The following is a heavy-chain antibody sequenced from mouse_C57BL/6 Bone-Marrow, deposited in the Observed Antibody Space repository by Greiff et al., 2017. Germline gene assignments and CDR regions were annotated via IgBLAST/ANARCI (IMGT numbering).Heavy chain of an antibody. CDR1: GYTFTSYW. CDR2: IYPGSGST. D-gene: IGHD4-1*01. Sequence: QVQLQQPGAELVKPGASVKMSCKASGYTFTSYWITWVKQRPGQGLEWIGDIYPGSGSTNYNEKFKSKATLTVDTSSSTAYMQLSSLTSEDSAVYYCAGSPLNWDPWFAYWGQGTLVTVSA. V-gene: IGHV1-55*01. J-gene: IGHJ3*01. CDR3: AGSPLNWDPWFAY.